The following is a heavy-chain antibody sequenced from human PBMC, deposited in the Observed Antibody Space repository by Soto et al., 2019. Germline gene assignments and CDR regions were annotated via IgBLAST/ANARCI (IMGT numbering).Heavy chain of an antibody. CDR1: GYTFTSYY. V-gene: IGHV1-46*01. D-gene: IGHD3-3*01. CDR2: INPSGGST. Sequence: GASVKVSCKASGYTFTSYYMHWVRQAPGQGLEWMGIINPSGGSTSYAQKFQGRVTMTRDTSTSTVYMELSSLRSEDTAVYYCARGKDDFWSGYRIPTGYYGMDVWGQGTTVTVSS. CDR3: ARGKDDFWSGYRIPTGYYGMDV. J-gene: IGHJ6*02.